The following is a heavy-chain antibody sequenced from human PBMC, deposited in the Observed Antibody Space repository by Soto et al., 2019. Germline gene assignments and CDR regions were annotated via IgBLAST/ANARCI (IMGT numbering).Heavy chain of an antibody. Sequence: PSETLSLTCTVSHGPVSSNPFYWTWIRQHPGKGLEWIGYIYYKSNTYYRPSLKSRVSISIDTSQNQFSLRLNSVTAADTAVYYCARSGYGSSDFDHWGQGTLVTVSS. J-gene: IGHJ4*01. D-gene: IGHD6-13*01. CDR3: ARSGYGSSDFDH. V-gene: IGHV4-31*03. CDR2: IYYKSNT. CDR1: HGPVSSNPFY.